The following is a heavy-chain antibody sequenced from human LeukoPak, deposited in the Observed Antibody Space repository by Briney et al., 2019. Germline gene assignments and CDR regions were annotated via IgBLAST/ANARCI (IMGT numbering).Heavy chain of an antibody. J-gene: IGHJ5*02. Sequence: GGSLRLSCAASGFTFSSYSMNWVRQAPGKGLECVSSISSSSSYIHYADSVKGRFTISRDNAKNSLYLQMNSLRAEDTAVYYCASQTVTTYSCWFDPWGQGTLVTVSS. D-gene: IGHD4-17*01. CDR2: ISSSSSYI. CDR3: ASQTVTTYSCWFDP. CDR1: GFTFSSYS. V-gene: IGHV3-21*01.